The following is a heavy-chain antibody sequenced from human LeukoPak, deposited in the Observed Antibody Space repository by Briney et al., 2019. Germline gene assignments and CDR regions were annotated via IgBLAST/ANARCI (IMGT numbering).Heavy chain of an antibody. V-gene: IGHV1-69*13. Sequence: SVKVSCKASVCTFSSYDISWVRLAPGQGREWMGGIIPIFCTANYAQKFQGRVTSTADESTSTAYMELSSLRSEDTAVYYCARTLGYCSSTSCYPVDPWGQGTLVTVSS. CDR1: VCTFSSYD. CDR2: IIPIFCTA. J-gene: IGHJ5*02. D-gene: IGHD2-2*01. CDR3: ARTLGYCSSTSCYPVDP.